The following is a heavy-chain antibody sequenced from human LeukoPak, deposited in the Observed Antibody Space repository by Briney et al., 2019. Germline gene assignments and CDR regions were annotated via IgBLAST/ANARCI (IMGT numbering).Heavy chain of an antibody. CDR3: ARDQGGWSSSSYSAFDI. J-gene: IGHJ3*02. CDR1: GGTFSSYA. V-gene: IGHV1-69*05. CDR2: IIPIFGTA. Sequence: SVKVSCKASGGTFSSYAISWVRQAPGQGLEWMGGIIPIFGTANYAQKFQGRVTITTDESTSTAYMELSSLRSEDTAVYYCARDQGGWSSSSYSAFDIWGQGTMVTVSS. D-gene: IGHD6-6*01.